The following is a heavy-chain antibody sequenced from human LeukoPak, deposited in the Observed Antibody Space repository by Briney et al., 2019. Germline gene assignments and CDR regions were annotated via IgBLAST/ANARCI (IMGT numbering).Heavy chain of an antibody. V-gene: IGHV3-15*01. CDR2: IKSKTDGGTT. D-gene: IGHD3-16*01. CDR3: TTDYYDYIWGSYY. J-gene: IGHJ4*02. Sequence: PGGSLRLSCAASGFTFSNAWMSGVRQAPGKGLEWVGRIKSKTDGGTTDYAAPVKGRFTISRDDSKNTLYLQMNSLKTEDTAVYYCTTDYYDYIWGSYYWGQGTLVTVSS. CDR1: GFTFSNAW.